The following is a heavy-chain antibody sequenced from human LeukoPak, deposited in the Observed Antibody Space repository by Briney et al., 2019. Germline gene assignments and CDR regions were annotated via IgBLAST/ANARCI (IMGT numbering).Heavy chain of an antibody. J-gene: IGHJ4*02. CDR3: ARHGGAYSFDY. CDR2: IYYIGST. Sequence: SETLSLTCTVSGGSVSNYYWSWVRQPPGRGLEWIGCIYYIGSTNYNPSLKSRVTISPDTSKNQFSLELSSVTAADTAVYYCARHGGAYSFDYWGQGTLVTVSS. CDR1: GGSVSNYY. V-gene: IGHV4-59*08. D-gene: IGHD4-11*01.